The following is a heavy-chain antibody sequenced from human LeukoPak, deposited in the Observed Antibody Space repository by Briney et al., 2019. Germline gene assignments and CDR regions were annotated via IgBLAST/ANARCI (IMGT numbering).Heavy chain of an antibody. J-gene: IGHJ4*02. V-gene: IGHV4-34*01. CDR2: YNHFGST. CDR3: ARGNRQLAYYGSGSRLPYDY. Sequence: SETLSLTCAVSGGSFSGFYWSWIRQSPGKGLEWIGEYNHFGSTNYNPSLNNRVTISVDTSKNQFSLTLRSVTAADTAVYYCARGNRQLAYYGSGSRLPYDYWGQGSLVTVSS. CDR1: GGSFSGFY. D-gene: IGHD3-10*01.